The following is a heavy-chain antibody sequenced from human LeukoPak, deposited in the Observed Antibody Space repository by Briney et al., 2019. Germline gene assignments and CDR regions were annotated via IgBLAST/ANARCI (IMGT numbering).Heavy chain of an antibody. CDR3: ARHQIVVVPAATGYAFDI. J-gene: IGHJ3*02. V-gene: IGHV4-59*01. Sequence: PSETLSLTCTVSGGSISSYYWSWIRQPPGKGLEWIGYIYYSGSTNYNPSLKSRVTISVDTSKNEFSLKLSSVTAADTAVYYCARHQIVVVPAATGYAFDIWGQGTMVTVSS. CDR2: IYYSGST. D-gene: IGHD2-2*01. CDR1: GGSISSYY.